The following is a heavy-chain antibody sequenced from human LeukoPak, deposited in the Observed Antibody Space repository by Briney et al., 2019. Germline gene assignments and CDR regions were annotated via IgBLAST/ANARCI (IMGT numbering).Heavy chain of an antibody. Sequence: GGSLRLSCAASGFSFSSYAMSWVRQAPGKGLQWVSGISGSGDGTYYADSVKGRFSISRDNSKDTLYLQMNSLRAEDTAVYFCAKSHHDVVVVPTTKNFYYYYGMDVWGQGTTVTVSS. V-gene: IGHV3-23*01. D-gene: IGHD2-2*01. CDR3: AKSHHDVVVVPTTKNFYYYYGMDV. CDR2: ISGSGDGT. CDR1: GFSFSSYA. J-gene: IGHJ6*02.